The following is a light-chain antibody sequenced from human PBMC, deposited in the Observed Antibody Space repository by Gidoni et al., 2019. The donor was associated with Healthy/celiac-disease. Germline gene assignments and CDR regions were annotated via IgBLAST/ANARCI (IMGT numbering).Light chain of an antibody. V-gene: IGKV1-13*02. CDR2: DAS. CDR1: QGISSA. J-gene: IGKJ4*01. Sequence: AIQLTQSPSSLSASVGDRVTITFRASQGISSALAWYQQKPWKAPKLLIYDASSLESVVPIRFSGSGSGTDFTLTISSLQHEDFATYYCQQFNSYPLTFGGGTKVVIK. CDR3: QQFNSYPLT.